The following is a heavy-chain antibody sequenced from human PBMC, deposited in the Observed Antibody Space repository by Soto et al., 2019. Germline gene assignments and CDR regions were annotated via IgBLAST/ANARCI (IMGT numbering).Heavy chain of an antibody. D-gene: IGHD3-22*01. CDR2: ISYDGSNK. Sequence: QVQLVESGGGVVQPGRSLRLSCAASGFTFSSYAMHWVREAPGKGLEWVAVISYDGSNKYYADSVKGRFTISRDNSTNALYMQMNSLRAEDTAVYYCARDLDYYDSSGYYQGWFDPWGQGTLVTVSS. CDR3: ARDLDYYDSSGYYQGWFDP. V-gene: IGHV3-30-3*01. CDR1: GFTFSSYA. J-gene: IGHJ5*02.